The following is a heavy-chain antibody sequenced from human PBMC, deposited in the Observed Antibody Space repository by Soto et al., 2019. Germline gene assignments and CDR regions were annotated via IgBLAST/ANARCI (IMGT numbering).Heavy chain of an antibody. CDR3: AREPAEITIIVVVNEY. J-gene: IGHJ4*02. Sequence: GGSLRLSCAASGFTFISYAMHWVLQAPGKGLEWVAVISYDGSNKYYADSVKGRFTISRDNSKNTLYLQMNSLRAEDTAVYYCAREPAEITIIVVVNEYCGKGTLVTVDS. CDR1: GFTFISYA. CDR2: ISYDGSNK. D-gene: IGHD3-22*01. V-gene: IGHV3-30-3*01.